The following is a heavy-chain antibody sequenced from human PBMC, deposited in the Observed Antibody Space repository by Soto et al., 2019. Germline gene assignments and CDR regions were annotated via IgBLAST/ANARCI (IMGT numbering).Heavy chain of an antibody. D-gene: IGHD6-19*01. Sequence: EVQLVESGGGLVQPGGSLRLSCAASGFTFTRHWMHWVRQAPGKGPVWVSRINGDGSSISYADSVKGRFTISRDNAKNTLYLQMNSLRAEDTAVYYCAREIIAVIVTIRWFDPWGQGTLVTVSS. CDR1: GFTFTRHW. J-gene: IGHJ5*02. CDR3: AREIIAVIVTIRWFDP. CDR2: INGDGSSI. V-gene: IGHV3-74*01.